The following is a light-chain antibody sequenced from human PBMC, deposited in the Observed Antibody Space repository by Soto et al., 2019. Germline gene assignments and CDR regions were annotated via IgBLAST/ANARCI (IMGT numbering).Light chain of an antibody. CDR3: QQCSDWPLT. CDR2: GAS. J-gene: IGKJ4*01. Sequence: ETVMTQSPVTLSVSPGERATLSCRASQPVSSNLAWYQQKPGQAPRLLIYGASTRATGVPARFSGSGSGTEFTLSISSLQSEDFAVYYCQQCSDWPLTFGGGNKVEIK. CDR1: QPVSSN. V-gene: IGKV3-15*01.